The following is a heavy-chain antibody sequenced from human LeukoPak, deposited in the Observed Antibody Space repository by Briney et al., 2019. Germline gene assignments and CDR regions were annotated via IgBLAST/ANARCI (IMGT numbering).Heavy chain of an antibody. V-gene: IGHV3-64D*06. CDR1: GFTFSNYA. J-gene: IGHJ4*02. Sequence: GGSLTLSCSASGFTFSNYAMHWVRQAPGQGLAFVSAISSNGGTTYYADSVKGRFTISRDNSKNTLYLQMSSLRGEDTAVYYCVKDQSSGWRHFDYWGQGTRVTVSS. CDR2: ISSNGGTT. CDR3: VKDQSSGWRHFDY. D-gene: IGHD6-19*01.